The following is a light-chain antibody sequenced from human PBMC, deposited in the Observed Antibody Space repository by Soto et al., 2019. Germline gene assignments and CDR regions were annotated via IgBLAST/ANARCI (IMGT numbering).Light chain of an antibody. Sequence: IVLTQNPATLSLSPGERATLSCRASQSVSSYLAWYQQKPGQAPRLLIYDASNRATGIPARFSGSGSGTDFTLTISSLEPEDFAVYYCPQRSNWPLTLAGGTKVDI. CDR1: QSVSSY. V-gene: IGKV3-11*01. CDR2: DAS. J-gene: IGKJ4*01. CDR3: PQRSNWPLT.